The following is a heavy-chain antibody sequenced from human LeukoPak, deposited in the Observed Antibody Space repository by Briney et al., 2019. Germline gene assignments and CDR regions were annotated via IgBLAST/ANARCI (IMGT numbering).Heavy chain of an antibody. V-gene: IGHV3-64*01. J-gene: IGHJ6*03. CDR3: AREGVPDYTKPRGYYYYMDV. CDR2: ISSNGGST. CDR1: GFTFSSYA. D-gene: IGHD4-11*01. Sequence: GGSLRLSCAASGFTFSSYAMHWVRQAPGKGLEYVSAISSNGGSTYYANSVKGRFTISRDNSKNTLYLQMGSLRAEDMAVYYCAREGVPDYTKPRGYYYYMDVWGKGTTVTVSS.